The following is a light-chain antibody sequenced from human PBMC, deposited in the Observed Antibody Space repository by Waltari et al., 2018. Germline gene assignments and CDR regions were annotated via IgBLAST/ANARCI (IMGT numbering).Light chain of an antibody. CDR2: DVD. CDR3: CSYAGRYTSV. CDR1: NSDVGAYNY. V-gene: IGLV2-11*01. Sequence: QSALTQPRSVSGSPGQSVTLPCTGTNSDVGAYNYVSWYQQRPRKAPKLVIYDVDKRPSEVPDRFSGSKAGNTASLTISGLQADDEADYYCCSYAGRYTSVFGGGTKVTVL. J-gene: IGLJ2*01.